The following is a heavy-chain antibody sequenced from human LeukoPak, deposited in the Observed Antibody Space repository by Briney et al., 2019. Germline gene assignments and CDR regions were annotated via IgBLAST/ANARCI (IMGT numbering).Heavy chain of an antibody. CDR3: AKSGDSTGFWDFDY. V-gene: IGHV4-39*01. J-gene: IGHJ4*02. CDR2: IDFSGNT. D-gene: IGHD3-22*01. CDR1: GGSINSRAYS. Sequence: SETLSLTCSVSGGSINSRAYSWGWLRQSPQKGLEWIGSIDFSGNTYYNPSVQSRVAISLDTSRNQFSLNLTSVTAADTAVYYCAKSGDSTGFWDFDYWGQGTLVTVSS.